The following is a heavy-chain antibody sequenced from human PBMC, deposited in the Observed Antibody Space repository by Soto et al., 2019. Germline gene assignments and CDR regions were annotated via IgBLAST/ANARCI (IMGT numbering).Heavy chain of an antibody. V-gene: IGHV3-21*01. CDR3: ARDFGEGYGDQPHDY. J-gene: IGHJ4*02. CDR1: GFTFSSYS. D-gene: IGHD5-18*01. Sequence: GGSLRLSCAASGFTFSSYSMNWVRQAPGKGLEWVSSISSSSSYIYYEDSVKGRFTISRDNAKNSLYLQMNSLRAEDTAVYYCARDFGEGYGDQPHDYWGQGTLVTVSS. CDR2: ISSSSSYI.